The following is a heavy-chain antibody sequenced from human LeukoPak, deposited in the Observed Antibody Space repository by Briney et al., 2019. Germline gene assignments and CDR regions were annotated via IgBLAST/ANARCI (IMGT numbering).Heavy chain of an antibody. D-gene: IGHD3-22*01. CDR1: GFTFSSHW. Sequence: PGGSLRLSCVTSGFTFSSHWMSWVRQAPGKGLEWVANTKEDGSEKYYVDSLKGRFTISRDNAKNSLFLQMNSLRADDTAVYYCVRETQLVITDFDYWGQGTLVTVSS. J-gene: IGHJ4*02. CDR2: TKEDGSEK. V-gene: IGHV3-7*01. CDR3: VRETQLVITDFDY.